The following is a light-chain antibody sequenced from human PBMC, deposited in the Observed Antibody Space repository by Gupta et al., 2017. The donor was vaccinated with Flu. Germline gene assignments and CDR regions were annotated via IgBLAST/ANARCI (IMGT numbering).Light chain of an antibody. V-gene: IGLV2-23*01. CDR3: CSYAAGSMV. Sequence: QSALTHPASVSASPGQSVAISCTGTSSDVGTYSFVSWYQHHPGKAPQLIIYEATKRPSGVSDRFSGSKSGNTASLTISGLQSEDEAHYYCCSYAAGSMVLGGGTKLTVL. J-gene: IGLJ2*01. CDR1: SSDVGTYSF. CDR2: EAT.